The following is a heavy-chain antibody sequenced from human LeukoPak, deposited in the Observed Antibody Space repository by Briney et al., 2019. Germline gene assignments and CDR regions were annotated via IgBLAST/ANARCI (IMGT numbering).Heavy chain of an antibody. CDR1: GFIFGTHA. V-gene: IGHV3-30*04. CDR2: ISYDGADK. CDR3: ACPHESYGDYSDFHY. J-gene: IGHJ4*02. Sequence: GGSLRLSCAASGFIFGTHAMHWVRQAPGKGLEWVALISYDGADKYYADSVRGRFTISRDNSKNTLYLQMNSLRAGDTAVYYCACPHESYGDYSDFHYWGQGTLVTVSS. D-gene: IGHD4-17*01.